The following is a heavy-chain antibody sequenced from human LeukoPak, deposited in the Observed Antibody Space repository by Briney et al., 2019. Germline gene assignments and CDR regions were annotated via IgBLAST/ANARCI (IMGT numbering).Heavy chain of an antibody. CDR2: INHSGST. V-gene: IGHV4-39*07. Sequence: SETLSLTCTVSGGSISSSDYYWSWIRQPPGKGLEWIGEINHSGSTNYNPSLKSRVTISVDTSKNQFSLKLSSVTAADTAVYYCARDGRGLDYWGQGTLVTVSS. D-gene: IGHD3-10*01. CDR3: ARDGRGLDY. CDR1: GGSISSSDYY. J-gene: IGHJ4*02.